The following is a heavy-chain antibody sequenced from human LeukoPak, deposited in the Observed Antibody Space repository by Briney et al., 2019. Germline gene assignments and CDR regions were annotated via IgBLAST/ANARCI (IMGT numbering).Heavy chain of an antibody. CDR2: INWNGGST. CDR1: GFTFDDYG. CDR3: ASRYSGSYGAFDI. Sequence: EGSLRLSCAASGFTFDDYGMSWVRQAPGKGLEWVSGINWNGGSTGYADSVKGRFTISRDNAKNSLYLQMNSLRAEDTALYYCASRYSGSYGAFDIWGQGTMVTVSS. V-gene: IGHV3-20*04. J-gene: IGHJ3*02. D-gene: IGHD1-26*01.